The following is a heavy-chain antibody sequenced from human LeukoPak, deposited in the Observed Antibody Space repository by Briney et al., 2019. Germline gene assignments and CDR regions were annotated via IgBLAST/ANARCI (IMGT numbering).Heavy chain of an antibody. CDR3: AKRGMVRGVVYYFDY. J-gene: IGHJ4*02. Sequence: GGSLRLSCAASGFTFDDYAMHWVRQAPGKGLEWVSGISWNSGSIGYADSVRGRFTISRDNAKNSLYLQMNSLRAEDTAVYYCAKRGMVRGVVYYFDYWGQGTLVTVSS. D-gene: IGHD3-10*01. CDR1: GFTFDDYA. V-gene: IGHV3-9*01. CDR2: ISWNSGSI.